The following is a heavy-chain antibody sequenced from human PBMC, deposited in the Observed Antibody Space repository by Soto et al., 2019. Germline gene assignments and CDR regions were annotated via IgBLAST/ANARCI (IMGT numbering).Heavy chain of an antibody. D-gene: IGHD2-15*01. V-gene: IGHV3-23*01. CDR3: AKEWSSGMDV. Sequence: EVQLLESGGGLVQPGGSLRLACAASGFSFNSYAMVWVRQAPGKGLEWVSSISGSGGTTYYEDSVKGHFTISRDNSKSTLYLQLNSLRAEDTAVFYCAKEWSSGMDVWGQGTMVSVSS. J-gene: IGHJ6*02. CDR2: ISGSGGTT. CDR1: GFSFNSYA.